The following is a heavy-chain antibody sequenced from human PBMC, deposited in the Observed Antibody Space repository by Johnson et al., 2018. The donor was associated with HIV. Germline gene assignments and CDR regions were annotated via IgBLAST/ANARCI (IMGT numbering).Heavy chain of an antibody. CDR2: INWNGDSI. J-gene: IGHJ3*02. V-gene: IGHV3-20*04. CDR3: AKDGGSYGNGFDI. D-gene: IGHD1-26*01. Sequence: VQLVESGGSVVRPGGSLRLSCAASGFSFNDYGMNWVRQVPGKGLEWVSGINWNGDSIGYVDSVKGRFTISRDNVKRSLYLQMNSLRAEDTAVYYCAKDGGSYGNGFDIWGQGTMVIVSS. CDR1: GFSFNDYG.